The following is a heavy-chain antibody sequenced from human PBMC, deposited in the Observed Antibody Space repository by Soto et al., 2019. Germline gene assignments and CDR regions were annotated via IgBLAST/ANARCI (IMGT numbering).Heavy chain of an antibody. CDR1: GFSLSTSGVG. D-gene: IGHD3-22*01. CDR3: AHYDYHNSGYSRLFDY. V-gene: IGHV2-5*01. CDR2: IYSNDDK. J-gene: IGHJ4*02. Sequence: QITLKESGPTLVQPTQTLTLTCTFSGFSLSTSGVGVGWIRQPPGKALEWLAIIYSNDDKRFNPALKSAFTINNETCKYHVVLTLTNVDPVDKGTAYCAHYDYHNSGYSRLFDYWGQGLLVSVSS.